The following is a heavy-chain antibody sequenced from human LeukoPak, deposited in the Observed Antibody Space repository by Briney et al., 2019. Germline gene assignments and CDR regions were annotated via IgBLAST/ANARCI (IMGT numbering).Heavy chain of an antibody. D-gene: IGHD2-15*01. J-gene: IGHJ4*02. CDR1: GFTFSSYA. CDR2: ISSSSSTI. Sequence: GGSLRLSCAASGFTFSSYAMNWVRQAPGKGLEWVSYISSSSSTIYYADSVKGRFTISRDNAKNSLYLQMNSLRAEDTAVYYCAKGYCSGGSCFFGAYFDYWGQGTLVTVSS. CDR3: AKGYCSGGSCFFGAYFDY. V-gene: IGHV3-48*01.